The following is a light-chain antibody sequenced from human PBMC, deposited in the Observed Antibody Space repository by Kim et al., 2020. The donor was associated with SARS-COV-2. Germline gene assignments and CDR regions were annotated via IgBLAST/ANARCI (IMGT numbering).Light chain of an antibody. CDR3: QKNWDWLT. CDR2: GAS. V-gene: IGKV3-15*01. CDR1: QSVNTA. J-gene: IGKJ4*01. Sequence: EILMTQSPATLSLSPGERATLTCRASQSVNTALAWYQRKPGQTPRLLIYGASTRATGIPARFSGSGSGIEFILTISSLQSEDFAVYYWQKNWDWLTFGGGTKVDIK.